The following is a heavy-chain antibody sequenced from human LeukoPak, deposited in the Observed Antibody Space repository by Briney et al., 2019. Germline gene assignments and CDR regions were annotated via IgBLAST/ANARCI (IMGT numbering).Heavy chain of an antibody. CDR2: IYHSGST. V-gene: IGHV4-38-2*02. Sequence: SETLSLTCTVSGYSISSGYYWGWIRQPPGKGLEWIGSIYHSGSTYYNPSLKSRVTISVDTSKNQFSLKLSSVTAADTAVYYCARDEVVPAALPFDYWGQGTLVTVSS. CDR3: ARDEVVPAALPFDY. CDR1: GYSISSGYY. J-gene: IGHJ4*02. D-gene: IGHD2-2*01.